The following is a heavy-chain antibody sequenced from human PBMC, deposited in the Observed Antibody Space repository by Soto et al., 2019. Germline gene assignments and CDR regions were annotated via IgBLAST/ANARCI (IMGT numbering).Heavy chain of an antibody. V-gene: IGHV4-39*01. CDR2: VSYSGNT. CDR1: GGSFSGSSYY. J-gene: IGHJ6*02. CDR3: ARHPGYYYGMDV. Sequence: PSETLSLTCTVSGGSFSGSSYYWGWIRQPPGKGLEWIGSVSYSGNTYYNPSLKSRVALSVGTSKNQFSLKLSSVTAADTAMYYCARHPGYYYGMDVWGQGTTVTVSS.